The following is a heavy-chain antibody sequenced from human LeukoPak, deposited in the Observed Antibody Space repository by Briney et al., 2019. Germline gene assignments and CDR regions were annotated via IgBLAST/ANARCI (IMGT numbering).Heavy chain of an antibody. J-gene: IGHJ6*03. D-gene: IGHD1-20*01. CDR1: GGSISSYY. CDR2: IYTSGST. V-gene: IGHV4-4*07. CDR3: ARSEIYNWNPLAYYMDV. Sequence: SETLSLTCTVSGGSISSYYWSWIRQPAGKGLEWIGRIYTSGSTNYNPSLKSRVTMSVDTSKNQFSLKLSSVTAADTAVYYCARSEIYNWNPLAYYMDVWGKGTTVTVSS.